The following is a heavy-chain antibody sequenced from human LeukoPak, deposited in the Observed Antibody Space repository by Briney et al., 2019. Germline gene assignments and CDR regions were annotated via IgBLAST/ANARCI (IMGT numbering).Heavy chain of an antibody. V-gene: IGHV1-46*01. CDR1: GYTFPSYF. Sequence: ASVKVSCKASGYTFPSYFMHWVRQAPGQGLEWMGIINPTGGSTTYAQKFQGRVTITADESTSTAYMELSSLRSEDTAVYYCASLTYGSGSYYRVLDGMDVWGQGTTVTVSS. J-gene: IGHJ6*02. CDR3: ASLTYGSGSYYRVLDGMDV. D-gene: IGHD3-10*01. CDR2: INPTGGST.